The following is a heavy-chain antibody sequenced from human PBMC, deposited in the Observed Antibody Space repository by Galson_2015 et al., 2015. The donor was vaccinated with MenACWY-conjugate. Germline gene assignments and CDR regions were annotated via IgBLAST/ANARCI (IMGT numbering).Heavy chain of an antibody. D-gene: IGHD1-26*01. V-gene: IGHV4-59*01. J-gene: IGHJ4*02. CDR1: GGSIRSYY. Sequence: LSLTCTVSGGSIRSYYWSWIRQPPGTGLEWIGYIYYSGSTNYNPSLKSRVTISVDTSKNQFSLKLSSVTAADTAVYYCARGGWGKTDYWGQGTLVTVSS. CDR2: IYYSGST. CDR3: ARGGWGKTDY.